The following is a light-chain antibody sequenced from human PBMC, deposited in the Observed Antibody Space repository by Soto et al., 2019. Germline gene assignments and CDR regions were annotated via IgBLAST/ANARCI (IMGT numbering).Light chain of an antibody. CDR1: QSVSSGY. CDR3: HQYGSSPLT. V-gene: IGKV3-20*01. Sequence: EIVLTQSPGTLSLSPGERATLSCRASQSVSSGYLAWYQQKPGQAPRLLINGASSRATGVPDRFSGSGSGTDFTLTISRLEPEDFAVYYCHQYGSSPLTFGGGTKVEIK. J-gene: IGKJ4*01. CDR2: GAS.